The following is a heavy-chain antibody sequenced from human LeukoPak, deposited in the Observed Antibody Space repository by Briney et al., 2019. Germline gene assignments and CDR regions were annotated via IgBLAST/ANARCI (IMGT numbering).Heavy chain of an antibody. CDR1: RFTFSSYW. V-gene: IGHV3-7*01. Sequence: GGSLRLSPAASRFTFSSYWMSWVRQAPGKGLEWVANIKQDGSEKYYVDSVKGRFTISRDNSKNTLYLQMNSLRAQDTAVYYCATDQYYYDSSGLDYWGQGTLLTVCS. CDR2: IKQDGSEK. J-gene: IGHJ4*02. D-gene: IGHD3-22*01. CDR3: ATDQYYYDSSGLDY.